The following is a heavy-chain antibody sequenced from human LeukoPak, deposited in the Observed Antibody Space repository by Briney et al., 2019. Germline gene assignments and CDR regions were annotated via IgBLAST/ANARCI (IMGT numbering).Heavy chain of an antibody. CDR2: ISSSGGST. Sequence: GALRLSCAASGFTFSSHAMSWLRPAPGKGLAWVSSISSSGGSTYYADYVKGRFTISSDNSKNTLHLQLNSLRAVDTAVYYCAKGGRVNPFDPWGQGTLVTVSS. CDR1: GFTFSSHA. V-gene: IGHV3-23*01. CDR3: AKGGRVNPFDP. J-gene: IGHJ5*02.